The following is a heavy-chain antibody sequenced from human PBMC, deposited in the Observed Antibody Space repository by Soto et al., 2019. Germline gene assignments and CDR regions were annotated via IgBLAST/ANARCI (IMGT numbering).Heavy chain of an antibody. CDR1: GFTFSTYG. CDR3: ARSGLALPYTASHWFDP. J-gene: IGHJ5*02. Sequence: EVQFVESGGGLVKPGWSLRLSCAASGFTFSTYGMTCVRQAPGKGLEWLSSIGDSGHYIYYADSVKGRFTISRDNAKNSLFLQTNSLRVEATALYYCARSGLALPYTASHWFDPWGHGTLVTAAS. D-gene: IGHD3-16*01. CDR2: IGDSGHYI. V-gene: IGHV3-21*01.